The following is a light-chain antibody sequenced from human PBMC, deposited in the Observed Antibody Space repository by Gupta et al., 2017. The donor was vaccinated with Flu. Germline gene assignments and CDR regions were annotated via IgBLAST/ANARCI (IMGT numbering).Light chain of an antibody. CDR2: TAT. Sequence: PSSVSASVGDRVSVTCRASQNIYSEVAWYQHKAGKAPKLLIHTATTVQNGVPSRFSGSGYGTDFTLTITSLQPEDFATYYCQQADSFPLTFGGGTKVEIK. CDR1: QNIYSE. V-gene: IGKV1-12*01. CDR3: QQADSFPLT. J-gene: IGKJ4*01.